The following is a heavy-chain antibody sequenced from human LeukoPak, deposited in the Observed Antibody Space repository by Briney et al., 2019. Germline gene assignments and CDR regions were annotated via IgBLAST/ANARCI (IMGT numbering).Heavy chain of an antibody. J-gene: IGHJ4*02. CDR2: ISSSNSYI. CDR3: ARDTLRYGGNSGLFDY. D-gene: IGHD4-23*01. Sequence: GGSLRLSCAASGFTFSSYEMNWVRQAPGKGLEWVSSISSSNSYIYYADSVKGRFTISRDNAKNSLYLQMNSLRAEDTAVYYCARDTLRYGGNSGLFDYWGQGTLVTVSS. CDR1: GFTFSSYE. V-gene: IGHV3-21*01.